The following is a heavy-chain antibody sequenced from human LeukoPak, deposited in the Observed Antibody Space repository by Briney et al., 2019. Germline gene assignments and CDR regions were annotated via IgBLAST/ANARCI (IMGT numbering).Heavy chain of an antibody. CDR1: GFTFSSYG. CDR2: IRYDGSNK. J-gene: IGHJ6*03. V-gene: IGHV3-30*02. CDR3: XKDPGESPPTNXYYXMDX. Sequence: PGGSLRLSCAASGFTFSSYGMHWVRQAPGKGLEWVAFIRYDGSNKYYADSVKGRFTISRDNSKNTLYLQMNSLRAEDTAVYYCXKDPGESPPTNXYYXMDXWGKGXTVTV. D-gene: IGHD3-10*01.